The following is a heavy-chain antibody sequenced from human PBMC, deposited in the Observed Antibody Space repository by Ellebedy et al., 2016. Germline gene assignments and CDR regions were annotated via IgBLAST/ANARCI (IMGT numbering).Heavy chain of an antibody. D-gene: IGHD3-22*01. V-gene: IGHV1-3*01. CDR2: INAGNGNT. J-gene: IGHJ3*02. Sequence: ASVKVSCKASGYTFTSYAMHWVRQAPGHRLEWMGWINAGNGNTKYSQKFQGRVTITRDTSTSTAYMELRSLRSDDTAVYYCARDRITMIVVVIRNPNDAFDIWGQGTMVTVSS. CDR3: ARDRITMIVVVIRNPNDAFDI. CDR1: GYTFTSYA.